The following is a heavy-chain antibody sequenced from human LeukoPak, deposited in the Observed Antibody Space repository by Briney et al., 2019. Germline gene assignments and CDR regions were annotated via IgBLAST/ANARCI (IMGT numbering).Heavy chain of an antibody. CDR1: GGTFSSYA. V-gene: IGHV1-69*05. CDR3: ARAGRYCSSTSCFTIDY. CDR2: IIPIFGTA. J-gene: IGHJ4*02. D-gene: IGHD2-2*02. Sequence: SVKVSCKASGGTFSSYAISWVRQAPGQGLEWMGGIIPIFGTANYAQKFQGRVTITTDESTSTAYMELSSLRSEDTAVYYCARAGRYCSSTSCFTIDYWGQGTLVTVSS.